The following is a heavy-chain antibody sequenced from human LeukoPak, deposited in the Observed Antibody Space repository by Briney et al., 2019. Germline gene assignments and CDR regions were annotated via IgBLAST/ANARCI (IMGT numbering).Heavy chain of an antibody. CDR1: GYSFTSYD. D-gene: IGHD1-1*01. V-gene: IGHV1-8*01. CDR2: MNPNIGNT. Sequence: ASVKVSCKASGYSFTSYDFNWVRQAPGQGLEWIGWMNPNIGNTGYAQRFQGRVTMTRDISISTAYMELSSLRSEDTAVYYCARRGTTPFGYWGQGTLVTVS. CDR3: ARRGTTPFGY. J-gene: IGHJ4*02.